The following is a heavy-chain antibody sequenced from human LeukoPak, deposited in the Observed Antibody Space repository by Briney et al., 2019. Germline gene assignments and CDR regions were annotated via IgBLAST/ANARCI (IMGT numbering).Heavy chain of an antibody. CDR2: ITSTGTTI. CDR1: GFTFSSYL. J-gene: IGHJ3*02. CDR3: ARIYSSGRGNDALDI. Sequence: GGSLRLSCAASGFTFSSYLMTWVRQAPGKGLQWVSYITSTGTTIHYADSVKGRLTISRDNANNSLFLQMNSLRAEDTAVYYCARIYSSGRGNDALDIWGQGTMVSASS. V-gene: IGHV3-48*03. D-gene: IGHD6-19*01.